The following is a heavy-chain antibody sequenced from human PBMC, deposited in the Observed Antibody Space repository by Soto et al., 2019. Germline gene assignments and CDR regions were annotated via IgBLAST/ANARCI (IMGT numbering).Heavy chain of an antibody. Sequence: EVQLLESGGGLVQPGGSLRLSCAASGFTFSSYSMNWVRQAPGKGLEWVSYISSSSSTIYYADSVKGRFTISRDNTKNSLYLKMNSLRAEDTAVYYCERGSAYWGQGTLVTVSS. CDR3: ERGSAY. CDR1: GFTFSSYS. J-gene: IGHJ4*02. CDR2: ISSSSSTI. V-gene: IGHV3-48*01.